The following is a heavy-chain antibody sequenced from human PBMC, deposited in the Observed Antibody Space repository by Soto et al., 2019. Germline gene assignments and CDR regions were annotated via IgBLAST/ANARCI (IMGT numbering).Heavy chain of an antibody. CDR1: GGSISSGEYS. CDR3: ARGLHSFGLDV. Sequence: PSETLSLTCAVSGGSISSGEYSWSWIRQPPGKGLEWIGYIYHSGYTYSNQSLKSRVTMSIDRSKNQFSLKLSSMTAADTAVYYCARGLHSFGLDVWGQGTTVTVSS. V-gene: IGHV4-30-2*01. D-gene: IGHD4-17*01. J-gene: IGHJ6*02. CDR2: IYHSGYT.